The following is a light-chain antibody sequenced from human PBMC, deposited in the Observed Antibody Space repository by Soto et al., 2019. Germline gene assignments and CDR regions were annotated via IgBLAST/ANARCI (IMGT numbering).Light chain of an antibody. Sequence: QSALTQPPSVSGAPGQRVTISCTGGSSNIGAGNDVHWYQLIPGTAPKLLIYGNNNRPSGVPDRFSGSKSGTSASLAITGLQAEDEADYHCQSYDSSLSVSVFGGGTKLTVL. V-gene: IGLV1-40*01. J-gene: IGLJ2*01. CDR2: GNN. CDR3: QSYDSSLSVSV. CDR1: SSNIGAGND.